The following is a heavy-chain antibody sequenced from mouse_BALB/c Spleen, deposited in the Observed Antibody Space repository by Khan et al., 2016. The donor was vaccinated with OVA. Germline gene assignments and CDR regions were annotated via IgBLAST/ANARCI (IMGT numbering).Heavy chain of an antibody. CDR1: GYTFTNYW. J-gene: IGHJ4*01. Sequence: QMQLEESGAELVRPGTSVKMSCKTAGYTFTNYWIGWVKQRPGHGLEWIGDIYPGSGNTHYNEKFKGKASLTADTSSSPASMHLSTLTSEDSSIYYCARPYYYGSSYDTMDAWGQGTSVTVSS. D-gene: IGHD1-1*01. CDR2: IYPGSGNT. V-gene: IGHV1-63*02. CDR3: ARPYYYGSSYDTMDA.